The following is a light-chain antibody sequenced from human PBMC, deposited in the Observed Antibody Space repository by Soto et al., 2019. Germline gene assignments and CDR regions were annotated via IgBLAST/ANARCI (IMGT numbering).Light chain of an antibody. V-gene: IGKV3-15*01. CDR2: GAS. Sequence: EIVMTQSPATLSVSPGERATLSCRASQSVSSNLAWYQQKPGQAPRLLIHGASTRATGIPARSSGSGSGTEFTLTISSLQSEDFAVYYCQQYNNWPQTFGQGTKVDIK. CDR1: QSVSSN. CDR3: QQYNNWPQT. J-gene: IGKJ1*01.